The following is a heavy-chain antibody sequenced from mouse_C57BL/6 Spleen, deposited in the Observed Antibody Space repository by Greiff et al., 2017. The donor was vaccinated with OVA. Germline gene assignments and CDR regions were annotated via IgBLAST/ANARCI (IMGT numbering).Heavy chain of an antibody. CDR3: ARDSNYGNAMYY. CDR1: GFTFSDYG. V-gene: IGHV5-17*01. D-gene: IGHD2-5*01. J-gene: IGHJ4*01. CDR2: ISSGSSNI. Sequence: EVKLVESGGGLVKPGGSLKLSCAASGFTFSDYGMHWVRQAPEKGLEWVAYISSGSSNIYYADNVKGRFTISRDNAKNTLFLQMTSLMSEYTAMYYGARDSNYGNAMYYWGQGASVTVST.